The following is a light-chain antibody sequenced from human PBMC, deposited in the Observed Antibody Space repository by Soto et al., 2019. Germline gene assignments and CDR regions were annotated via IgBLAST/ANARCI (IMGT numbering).Light chain of an antibody. CDR2: KAS. J-gene: IGKJ3*01. V-gene: IGKV1-5*03. Sequence: DIQMTQSPSTLSASVVERVTITFRASQSVSSWLAWYQQKPGKAPKLLIYKASTLKSGVPSRFSGSGSGTEFTLTISSLQPEDFATYYCQQVHSFPLTFGPGTKVDIK. CDR3: QQVHSFPLT. CDR1: QSVSSW.